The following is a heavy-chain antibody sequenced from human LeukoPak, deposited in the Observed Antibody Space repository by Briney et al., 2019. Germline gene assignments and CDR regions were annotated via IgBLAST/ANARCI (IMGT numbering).Heavy chain of an antibody. CDR1: GGSISSYY. CDR3: ARDRVGGWFDY. Sequence: PSETLSLTRTVSGGSISSYYWSWIRQPPGKGLEWIGYIYYSGSTNYNPSLKSRVTISVDTSKNQFSLKLSSVTAADTAVYYCARDRVGGWFDYWGQGTLVTVSS. V-gene: IGHV4-59*01. J-gene: IGHJ4*02. D-gene: IGHD6-19*01. CDR2: IYYSGST.